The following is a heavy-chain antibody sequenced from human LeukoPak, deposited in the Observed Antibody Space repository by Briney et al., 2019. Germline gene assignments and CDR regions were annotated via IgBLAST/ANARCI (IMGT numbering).Heavy chain of an antibody. CDR3: ARSDGYGLVGI. J-gene: IGHJ3*02. V-gene: IGHV4-39*07. Sequence: SETLSLTCRVSGVSISSGSNYWGWIRQPPGKTLEWIGSIYSSGSTYYNSSLKSRVIVLIDTAKNHFSLNLSSVTAADTAVYYCARSDGYGLVGIWGQGTMVTVSS. CDR2: IYSSGST. D-gene: IGHD3-10*01. CDR1: GVSISSGSNY.